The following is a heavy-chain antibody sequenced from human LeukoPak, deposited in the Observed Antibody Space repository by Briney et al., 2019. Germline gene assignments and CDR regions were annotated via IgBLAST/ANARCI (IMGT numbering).Heavy chain of an antibody. CDR1: GGSISRSNW. V-gene: IGHV4-4*02. D-gene: IGHD6-19*01. CDR3: AREGSSGWSLGY. J-gene: IGHJ4*02. CDR2: IYHSGST. Sequence: PSQTLSLTCAVSGGSISRSNWWSRVRQPPGKGLEWIGEIYHSGSTNYNPSLKSRVTISVDKSKNQFSLNLNSVTAADTAVYYCAREGSSGWSLGYWGQGTLVTVSS.